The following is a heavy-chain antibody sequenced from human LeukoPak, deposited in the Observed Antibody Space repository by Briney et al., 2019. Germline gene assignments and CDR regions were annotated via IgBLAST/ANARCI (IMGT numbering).Heavy chain of an antibody. Sequence: ASVKVSCKASGYTFTGYYMHWVRQAPGQGLEWMGWINPNSGGTNYAQKFQGRVTMTRDTSISTAYMELSRLRSDDTAVYYCARVRGVISDAFDIWGQGTMVTVSS. J-gene: IGHJ3*02. V-gene: IGHV1-2*02. CDR2: INPNSGGT. CDR3: ARVRGVISDAFDI. D-gene: IGHD3-10*01. CDR1: GYTFTGYY.